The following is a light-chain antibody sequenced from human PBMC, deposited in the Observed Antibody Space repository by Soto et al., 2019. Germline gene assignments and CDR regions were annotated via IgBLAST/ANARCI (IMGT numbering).Light chain of an antibody. CDR1: QSVSSY. J-gene: IGKJ1*01. CDR2: GAS. Sequence: DIVMTQSPAAVSVSLGERATVSFRASQSVSSYLAWYQQKPGQAPRLLIYGASTRASGIPARFSGSGSGTEFTLTISSLQSEDLAVYYCQQYDNRWTFGQGTKVDIK. V-gene: IGKV3-15*01. CDR3: QQYDNRWT.